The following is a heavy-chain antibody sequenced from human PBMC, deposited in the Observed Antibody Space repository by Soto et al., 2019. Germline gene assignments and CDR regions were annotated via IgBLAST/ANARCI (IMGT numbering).Heavy chain of an antibody. Sequence: VQLLESGGGLVQPGGSLRLSCAASGFTFRNYAMSWVRQGPGKGLEWVSGISGSGDGTYHADSVKGRFTISRDNSKNTLYLQMNSLRAEDTAVYYCAKGSAAGRPYYFDYWGQGTLVTVSS. CDR2: ISGSGDGT. CDR3: AKGSAAGRPYYFDY. V-gene: IGHV3-23*01. D-gene: IGHD6-13*01. J-gene: IGHJ4*02. CDR1: GFTFRNYA.